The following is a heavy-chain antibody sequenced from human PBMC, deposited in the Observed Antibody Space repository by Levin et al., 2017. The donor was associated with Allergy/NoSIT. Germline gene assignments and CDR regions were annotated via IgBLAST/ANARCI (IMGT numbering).Heavy chain of an antibody. CDR1: GGSINTGSYY. V-gene: IGHV4-39*01. J-gene: IGHJ6*03. CDR2: IYYTGTT. Sequence: SQTLSLPCAVSGGSINTGSYYWGWIRQPPGKGLEWIGSIYYTGTTYDNPSLKSRATISVDSSKNQFSLKLSSVTAADTAVYYCARLPVFYYYYMDVWGEGTTVTVSS. CDR3: ARLPVFYYYYMDV. D-gene: IGHD1-14*01.